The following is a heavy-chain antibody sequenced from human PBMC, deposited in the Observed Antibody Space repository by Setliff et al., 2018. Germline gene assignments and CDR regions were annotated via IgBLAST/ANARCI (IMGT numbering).Heavy chain of an antibody. CDR3: ARISASSSHFDY. Sequence: SGPTLVNPTQTLTLTCTFSGFSLNTSGMRVSWIRQPPGKALEWLARTDWDDDKFYSTSLKTRLTISKDTSKKQVVLTMTNMDPVDTATYYCARISASSSHFDYWGPGTLVTAPQ. CDR1: GFSLNTSGMR. V-gene: IGHV2-70*04. D-gene: IGHD6-13*01. CDR2: TDWDDDK. J-gene: IGHJ4*02.